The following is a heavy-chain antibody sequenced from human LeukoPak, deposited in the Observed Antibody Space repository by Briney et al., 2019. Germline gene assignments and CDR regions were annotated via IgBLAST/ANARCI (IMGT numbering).Heavy chain of an antibody. J-gene: IGHJ5*02. V-gene: IGHV4-34*01. CDR3: ARGPQNYYYDSSGYFWFDP. CDR1: GGSFSGYY. D-gene: IGHD3-22*01. CDR2: INHSGST. Sequence: PSETLSLTCAVYGGSFSGYYWSWIRQPPGKGLEWIGEINHSGSTNYNPSLKSRVTISVDTSKNQFSLKPSSVTAADTAVYYCARGPQNYYYDSSGYFWFDPWGQGTLVTVSS.